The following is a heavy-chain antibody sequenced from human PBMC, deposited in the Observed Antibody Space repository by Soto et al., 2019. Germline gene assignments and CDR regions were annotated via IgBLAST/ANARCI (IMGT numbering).Heavy chain of an antibody. J-gene: IGHJ4*02. CDR2: IFHSGNT. CDR3: ARVGNYDILTGYKYFDY. D-gene: IGHD3-9*01. Sequence: PSETLSLTCAVSGGSMSRTNWWSRVRQSPVKGLEWIGGIFHSGNTNYNPSLKSRVAMSVDESQNRFSLKLSSVTAADTAVYYCARVGNYDILTGYKYFDYWGQGTLVTSPQ. V-gene: IGHV4-4*02. CDR1: GGSMSRTNW.